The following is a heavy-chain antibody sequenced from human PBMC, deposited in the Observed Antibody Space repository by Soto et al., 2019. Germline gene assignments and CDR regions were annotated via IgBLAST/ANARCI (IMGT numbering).Heavy chain of an antibody. CDR3: ERNGIAGTHQFNTAIDV. J-gene: IGHJ6*02. CDR1: GYSFTSYW. D-gene: IGHD1-7*01. V-gene: IGHV5-51*03. Sequence: PGESLKISCKGSGYSFTSYWIGWVRQMPGKGLEWMGIIYPGDSDTRYSPSFQGQVTISADKSISTAYLQWSSLKASDTAMYYCERNGIAGTHQFNTAIDVWGQGTTVS. CDR2: IYPGDSDT.